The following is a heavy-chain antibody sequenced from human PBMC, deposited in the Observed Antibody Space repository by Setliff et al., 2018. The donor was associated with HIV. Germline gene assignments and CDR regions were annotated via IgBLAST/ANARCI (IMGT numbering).Heavy chain of an antibody. CDR1: GGSFSGYY. CDR2: INHSGST. Sequence: SETLSLTCAVYGGSFSGYYWSWIRQPPGKGLEWIGEINHSGSTNYNPSLKSRVTISVDTSKNRLSLTLRSVTAADTAVYYCARTRSGTYYGEMNWFDPWGQGILVTVSS. CDR3: ARTRSGTYYGEMNWFDP. V-gene: IGHV4-34*01. D-gene: IGHD3-10*01. J-gene: IGHJ5*02.